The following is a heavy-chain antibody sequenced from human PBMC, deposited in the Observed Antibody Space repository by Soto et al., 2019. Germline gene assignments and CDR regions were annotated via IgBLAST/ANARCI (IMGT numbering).Heavy chain of an antibody. CDR3: ARAGPIQMANLDF. V-gene: IGHV1-69*01. Sequence: QVLLMQSGAEVKKPGSSVKVSCTSSGGPLSSYGISWVRQVPGQGLEWLGGIIPLFGTPSYARKFQGRLAISTDESTTTAYMELSSLTSEDTAMNGCARAGPIQMANLDFWDQGALVTVSS. CDR1: GGPLSSYG. J-gene: IGHJ4*02. CDR2: IIPLFGTP. D-gene: IGHD5-18*01.